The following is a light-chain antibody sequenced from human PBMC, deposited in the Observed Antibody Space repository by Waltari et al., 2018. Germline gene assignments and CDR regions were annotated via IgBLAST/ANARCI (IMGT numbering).Light chain of an antibody. V-gene: IGKV1-39*01. Sequence: DIQLTQSPSSLSASVGDRVTITCRASQSISSHLNWYQQKPGKAPKLLIFAASALQGGVPSTFSGSGSGTDFTLTISSLQPEDFASYYCQHRGTFGQGTKVEIK. CDR2: AAS. J-gene: IGKJ1*01. CDR3: QHRGT. CDR1: QSISSH.